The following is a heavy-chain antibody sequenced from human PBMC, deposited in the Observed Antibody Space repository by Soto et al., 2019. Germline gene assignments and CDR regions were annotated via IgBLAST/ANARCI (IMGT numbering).Heavy chain of an antibody. CDR3: ATSYGSGYRAFDY. V-gene: IGHV1-69*04. Sequence: QVQLVQSGAEVKRPGSSVKVSCKASGDTFSFYSINWVRQAPGLGLEWMGRVNPILSMSNYAQRFQGRVTXTXEXXTSTAYMERSGLRSEDTAMYYCATSYGSGYRAFDYWGQGALVTVSS. D-gene: IGHD3-10*01. CDR1: GDTFSFYS. J-gene: IGHJ4*02. CDR2: VNPILSMS.